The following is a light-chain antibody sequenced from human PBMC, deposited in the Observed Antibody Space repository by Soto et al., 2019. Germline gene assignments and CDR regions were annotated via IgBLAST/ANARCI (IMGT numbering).Light chain of an antibody. CDR2: AAS. Sequence: DTQVTQSPSSLSAYVGDRVTITCRASQSISSYLNWYQQKPGKAPKLVIYAASNLPRGIPSRFSGSGSGTDFTLTISSLQPEDFATYYCQQSYSTPYTFGQGTKLEIK. CDR3: QQSYSTPYT. V-gene: IGKV1-39*01. J-gene: IGKJ2*01. CDR1: QSISSY.